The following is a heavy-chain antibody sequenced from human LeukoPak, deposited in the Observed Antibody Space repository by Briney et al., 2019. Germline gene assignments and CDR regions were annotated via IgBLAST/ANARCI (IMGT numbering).Heavy chain of an antibody. D-gene: IGHD6-13*01. Sequence: SGGSLRLSCTASGFTFGSYAMSWVRQAPGKGLEWVSAISGSGSSTYYADSVKGRFTISRDNSKNTLYLQMNSLRAEDTAVYYCAKDGVIGTRSFDYWGQGTLVTVSS. V-gene: IGHV3-23*01. CDR3: AKDGVIGTRSFDY. CDR1: GFTFGSYA. J-gene: IGHJ4*02. CDR2: ISGSGSST.